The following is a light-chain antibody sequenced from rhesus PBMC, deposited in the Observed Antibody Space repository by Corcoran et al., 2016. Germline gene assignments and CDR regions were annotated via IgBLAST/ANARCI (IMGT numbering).Light chain of an antibody. J-gene: IGKJ3*01. CDR1: ENVNNY. CDR2: TAS. CDR3: QHGYGTPFT. Sequence: DIQMTQSPSSLSASVGDRFTITCRASENVNNYLNWYQQKPGKAPKLLIYTASTLQSGVPSRFGGSGSGTDDTFTISSLQPEDVATYYCQHGYGTPFTFGPGTKLDIK. V-gene: IGKV1-74*01.